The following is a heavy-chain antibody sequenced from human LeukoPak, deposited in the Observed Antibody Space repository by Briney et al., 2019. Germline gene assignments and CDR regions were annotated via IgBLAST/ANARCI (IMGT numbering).Heavy chain of an antibody. CDR3: ARGAHHPRVMGSSGIGY. D-gene: IGHD3-16*01. CDR2: INHSGST. J-gene: IGHJ4*02. Sequence: NPSQTLSLTCAVSGGSISSGGYYWSWIRQPPGKGLEWIGEINHSGSTNYNPSLKSRVTISVDTSKNQFSLKLSSVTAADTAVYYCARGAHHPRVMGSSGIGYWGQGTLVTVSS. CDR1: GGSISSGGYY. V-gene: IGHV4-30-2*01.